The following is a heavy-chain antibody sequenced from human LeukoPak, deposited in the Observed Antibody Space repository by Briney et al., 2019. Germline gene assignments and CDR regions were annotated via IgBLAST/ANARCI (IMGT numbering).Heavy chain of an antibody. Sequence: EGSLRLSCAASGFTFSSYAMSWVRQAPGKGLEWVSGISDSGDRAHYADSVKGRFTISRDNSKNTLYLQMNSLRAEDTAVYFCAKQTTGYSGSGVDYWGQGTLVTVSS. CDR1: GFTFSSYA. V-gene: IGHV3-23*01. D-gene: IGHD3-10*01. J-gene: IGHJ4*02. CDR3: AKQTTGYSGSGVDY. CDR2: ISDSGDRA.